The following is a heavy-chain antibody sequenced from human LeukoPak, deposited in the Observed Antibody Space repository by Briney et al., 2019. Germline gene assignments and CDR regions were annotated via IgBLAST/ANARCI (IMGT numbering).Heavy chain of an antibody. V-gene: IGHV3-21*01. CDR1: GFTFSSYS. Sequence: TGGSLRLSCAASGFTFSSYSMNWVRQAPGKGLEWVSSISSSSSYIYYADSVKGRFTISRDNAKNSLYLQMNSLRAEDTAVYYCARDAAESGSYMYNWFDPWGQGTLVTVSS. J-gene: IGHJ5*02. D-gene: IGHD1-26*01. CDR3: ARDAAESGSYMYNWFDP. CDR2: ISSSSSYI.